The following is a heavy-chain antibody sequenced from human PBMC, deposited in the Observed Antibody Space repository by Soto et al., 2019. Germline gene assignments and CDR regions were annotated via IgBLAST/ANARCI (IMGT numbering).Heavy chain of an antibody. Sequence: QVQLVQSGAEVKESGASVKVSCKASGGTFSSYAISWVRQAPGQGLEWMGGIIPIFGTANYAQKFQGRVTITADKSTSTAYMELSSLRSEDTAVYYCARAGGWLQLHGDLDYWGQGTLVTVSS. CDR3: ARAGGWLQLHGDLDY. CDR2: IIPIFGTA. V-gene: IGHV1-69*06. D-gene: IGHD5-12*01. J-gene: IGHJ4*02. CDR1: GGTFSSYA.